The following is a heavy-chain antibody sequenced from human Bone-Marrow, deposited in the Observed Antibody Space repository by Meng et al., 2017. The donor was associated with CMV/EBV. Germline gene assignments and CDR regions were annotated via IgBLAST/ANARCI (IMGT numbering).Heavy chain of an antibody. CDR2: INWNGGST. Sequence: GGSLRLSCAASGFTFDDYGMSWVRQAPGKGLEWVSGINWNGGSTGYADSVKGRFTISRDNAKNSLYLQMNSLRAEDTAVYYCARREGDSSGMDVWGQGTTVTVSS. D-gene: IGHD6-13*01. CDR1: GFTFDDYG. CDR3: ARREGDSSGMDV. V-gene: IGHV3-20*04. J-gene: IGHJ6*02.